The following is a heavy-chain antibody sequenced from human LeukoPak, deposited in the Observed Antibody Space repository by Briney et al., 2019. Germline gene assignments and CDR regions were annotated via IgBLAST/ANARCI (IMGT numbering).Heavy chain of an antibody. CDR2: ISSSSSTI. CDR3: ARINAILGGAFDI. D-gene: IGHD3-16*01. CDR1: GFTFSSYS. V-gene: IGHV3-48*01. J-gene: IGHJ3*02. Sequence: PGGSLRLSCAASGFTFSSYSMNWVRQAPGKGLEWVSYISSSSSTIYYADSVKGRFTISRDNAKNSLYLQMNSLRAEDTAVYYCARINAILGGAFDIWGQGTMVTVSS.